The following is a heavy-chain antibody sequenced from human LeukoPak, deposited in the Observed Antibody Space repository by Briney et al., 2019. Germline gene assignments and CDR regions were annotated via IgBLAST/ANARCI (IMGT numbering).Heavy chain of an antibody. Sequence: GASVKVSCKASGYTFTGYYMHWVRQAPGQGLEWMGWINPNSGGTNYAQKFQGRVTMTRDTSISTAYMELSRLRSDDTAVYYCARAPQDIVVVPAAMGPFVYWGQGTLVTVSS. CDR3: ARAPQDIVVVPAAMGPFVY. V-gene: IGHV1-2*02. J-gene: IGHJ4*02. D-gene: IGHD2-2*01. CDR1: GYTFTGYY. CDR2: INPNSGGT.